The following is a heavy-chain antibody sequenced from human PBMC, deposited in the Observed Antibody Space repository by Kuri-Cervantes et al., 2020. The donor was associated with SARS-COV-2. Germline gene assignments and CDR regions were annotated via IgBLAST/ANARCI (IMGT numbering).Heavy chain of an antibody. CDR1: GYTFTGYY. V-gene: IGHV1-2*04. J-gene: IGHJ6*02. CDR3: ARASVRGIIITYHSYGMDV. CDR2: INPNSGGT. D-gene: IGHD3-10*01. Sequence: ASVKVSCKASGYTFTGYYMHWVRQAPGQGLEWMGWINPNSGGTNYAQKFQGWVTMTRDTSISTAHMELSRLRSDDTAVCYCARASVRGIIITYHSYGMDVWGQGTTVTVSS.